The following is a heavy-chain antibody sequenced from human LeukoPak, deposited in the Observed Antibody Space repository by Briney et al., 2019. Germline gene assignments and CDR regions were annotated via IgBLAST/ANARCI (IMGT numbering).Heavy chain of an antibody. J-gene: IGHJ4*02. D-gene: IGHD4-17*01. CDR3: ARGGPTPVTG. CDR2: INPKTGVT. Sequence: ASVKVSCKASGYSFSNYGLTWVRQACGHGLEWMGWINPKTGVTNYAQKYQGRVTMTTDTSTTTAYLDLKSLTSGDTAVYYCARGGPTPVTGWGQGTLVTVSS. V-gene: IGHV1-18*01. CDR1: GYSFSNYG.